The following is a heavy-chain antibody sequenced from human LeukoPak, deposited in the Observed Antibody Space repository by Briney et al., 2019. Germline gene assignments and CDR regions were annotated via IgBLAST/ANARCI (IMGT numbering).Heavy chain of an antibody. V-gene: IGHV1-8*01. CDR3: AREGFKAGDSSGYHGGPGFDP. Sequence: ASVKVSCKASGYTFTSYDINWVRQATGQGLEWMGWMNPNSGNTGYAQKFQGRVTMTRNTSISTAYIELSSLRSEDTAVYYCAREGFKAGDSSGYHGGPGFDPWGQGTLVTVSS. J-gene: IGHJ5*02. D-gene: IGHD3-22*01. CDR1: GYTFTSYD. CDR2: MNPNSGNT.